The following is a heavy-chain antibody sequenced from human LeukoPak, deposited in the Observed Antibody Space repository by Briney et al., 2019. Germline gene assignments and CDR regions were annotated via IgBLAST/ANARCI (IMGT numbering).Heavy chain of an antibody. D-gene: IGHD2-15*01. CDR1: GFTFSSYW. CDR3: ARYCSGGSCSVLADAFDI. Sequence: GGSLRLSCAASGFTFSSYWMHWVRHAPGKGLVWVSRINSDGSSTSYADSVKGRFTISRDNAKNTLYLQMNSLRAEDTAVYYCARYCSGGSCSVLADAFDIWGQGTMVTVSS. V-gene: IGHV3-74*01. CDR2: INSDGSST. J-gene: IGHJ3*02.